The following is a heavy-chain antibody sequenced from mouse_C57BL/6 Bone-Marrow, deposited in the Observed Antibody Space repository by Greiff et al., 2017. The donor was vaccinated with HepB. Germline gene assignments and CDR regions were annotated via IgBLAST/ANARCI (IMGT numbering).Heavy chain of an antibody. J-gene: IGHJ3*01. CDR3: AGGAIYYGNSWFAY. D-gene: IGHD2-1*01. V-gene: IGHV3-6*01. CDR1: GYSITSGYY. CDR2: ISYDGSN. Sequence: EVHLVESGPGLVKPSQSLSLTCSVTGYSITSGYYWNWIRQFPGNKLEWMGYISYDGSNNYNPSLKNRISITRDTSKNQFFLKLNSVTTEDTATYYGAGGAIYYGNSWFAYWGQGTLVTVSA.